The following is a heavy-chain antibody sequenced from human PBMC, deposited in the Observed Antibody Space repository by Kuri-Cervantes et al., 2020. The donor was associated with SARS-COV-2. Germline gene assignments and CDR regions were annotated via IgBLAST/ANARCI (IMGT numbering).Heavy chain of an antibody. CDR1: GYTFNNYG. V-gene: IGHV1-18*04. Sequence: ASVKVSCKASGYTFNNYGISWVRQAPGQGLEWMGWISANNGNTDYAQKLQGRVTMTTDTSTSTAYMELKSLRSDATAVYYCARDRDYYDSGGYWGQGTLVTVSS. CDR3: ARDRDYYDSGGY. CDR2: ISANNGNT. J-gene: IGHJ4*02. D-gene: IGHD3-22*01.